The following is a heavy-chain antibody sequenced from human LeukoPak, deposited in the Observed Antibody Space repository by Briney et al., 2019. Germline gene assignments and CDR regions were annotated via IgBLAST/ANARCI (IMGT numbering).Heavy chain of an antibody. CDR3: AKGEMYSSGYYFDY. D-gene: IGHD6-19*01. J-gene: IGHJ4*02. V-gene: IGHV3-9*02. Sequence: GGSLRLSSAASGFTSDDYAMHWVRQAPGKGLGWVLGIIWNSGSIGYAVSVKGRFTISRDNAKNSLYLQMNSLRAEDTALYYCAKGEMYSSGYYFDYWGQGTLVTVSS. CDR2: IIWNSGSI. CDR1: GFTSDDYA.